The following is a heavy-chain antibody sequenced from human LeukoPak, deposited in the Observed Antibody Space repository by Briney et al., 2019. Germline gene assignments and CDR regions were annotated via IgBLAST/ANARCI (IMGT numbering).Heavy chain of an antibody. Sequence: SETLSLTCTVSGGPMSSYYWTWIRQPAGKGLEWIGRMYRVTMSIDTSKKQFSLRLHSVTAADTVVYYCATYDQQLAFDNWGQGTLVTVSS. CDR3: ATYDQQLAFDN. CDR2: MY. CDR1: GGPMSSYY. D-gene: IGHD6-13*01. V-gene: IGHV4-4*07. J-gene: IGHJ4*02.